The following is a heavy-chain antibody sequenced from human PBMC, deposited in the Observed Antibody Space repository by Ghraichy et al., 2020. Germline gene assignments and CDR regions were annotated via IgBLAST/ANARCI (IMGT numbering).Heavy chain of an antibody. CDR3: ARHRGAYSSGWFHFDY. J-gene: IGHJ4*02. V-gene: IGHV4-59*08. Sequence: SETLSLTCTVSGGSISSYYWSWIRQPPGKGLEWIGYIHNSGRTNYNPSLKSRVTISVDTSKNQFSLNLSSVTAADTAVYYCARHRGAYSSGWFHFDYWGQGTLVTVSS. CDR1: GGSISSYY. CDR2: IHNSGRT. D-gene: IGHD6-19*01.